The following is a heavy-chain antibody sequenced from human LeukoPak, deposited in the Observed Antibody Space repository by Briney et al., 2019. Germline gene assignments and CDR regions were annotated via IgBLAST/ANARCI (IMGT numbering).Heavy chain of an antibody. D-gene: IGHD3-3*01. Sequence: ASVKVSCKASGYTFTSYGISWVRQAPGQGLEWMGWISAYNGNTNYAQRLQGRVTMTTDTSMSTAYMELRSLRSDDTAVYYCARDTGNTIFGVVVDYWGQGTLVTVPS. V-gene: IGHV1-18*01. CDR2: ISAYNGNT. CDR1: GYTFTSYG. CDR3: ARDTGNTIFGVVVDY. J-gene: IGHJ4*02.